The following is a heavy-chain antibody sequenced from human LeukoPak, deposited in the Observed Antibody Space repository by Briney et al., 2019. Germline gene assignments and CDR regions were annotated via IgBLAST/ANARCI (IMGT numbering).Heavy chain of an antibody. J-gene: IGHJ5*02. CDR3: ARHPAYYDFWSGYRYPNWFDP. D-gene: IGHD3-3*01. V-gene: IGHV4-34*01. CDR2: INHSGST. CDR1: GGSFSGYY. Sequence: SETLSLTCAVYGGSFSGYYWSWIRQPPGKGLEWIGEINHSGSTNYNPSLKSRVTILVDTSKNQFSLKLSSVTAADTAVYYCARHPAYYDFWSGYRYPNWFDPWGQGTLVTVSS.